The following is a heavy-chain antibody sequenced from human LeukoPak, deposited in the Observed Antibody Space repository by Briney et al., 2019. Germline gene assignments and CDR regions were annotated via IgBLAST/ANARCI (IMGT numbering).Heavy chain of an antibody. Sequence: ASVKVSCKASGYTFTCYYMHWVRQAPGQGLEWMGWINPNSGGTNYAQKFQGRVTMTRDTSISTAYMELSRLRSDDTAVYYCARDGGNIVVVPAAILITWGQGTLVTVSS. CDR3: ARDGGNIVVVPAAILIT. CDR1: GYTFTCYY. J-gene: IGHJ5*02. V-gene: IGHV1-2*02. CDR2: INPNSGGT. D-gene: IGHD2-2*02.